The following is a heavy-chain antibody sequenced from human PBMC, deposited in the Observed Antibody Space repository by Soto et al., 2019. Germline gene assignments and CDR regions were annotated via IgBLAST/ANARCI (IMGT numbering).Heavy chain of an antibody. CDR3: ARASVGPPGGGSWTMPFDS. V-gene: IGHV4-4*07. CDR1: SGSVSNYD. D-gene: IGHD2-15*01. Sequence: QVQLQESGPGLVKPSETLTLTCKVSSGSVSNYDWSWIRQPAGKGLEWIGRMYTGGSTNYNPSLKSRVTMSVDTSKNQFSLRLTSVTAADTAVYYCARASVGPPGGGSWTMPFDSWGRGTLVTVSS. J-gene: IGHJ4*02. CDR2: MYTGGST.